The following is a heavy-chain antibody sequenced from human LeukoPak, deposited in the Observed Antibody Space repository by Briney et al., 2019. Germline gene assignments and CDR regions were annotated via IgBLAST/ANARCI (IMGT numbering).Heavy chain of an antibody. D-gene: IGHD5-12*01. V-gene: IGHV5-51*01. CDR1: GYRFSNYW. J-gene: IGHJ4*02. CDR2: IYPGDSDT. Sequence: GESLKISCKGSGYRFSNYWIAWVRQMPGKGLEWMGIIYPGDSDTRYSPSFQGQVTISADKSISAAYLQWSSLKASDTAMYYCARGSYSGYDYLFDYWGQGTLVTVSS. CDR3: ARGSYSGYDYLFDY.